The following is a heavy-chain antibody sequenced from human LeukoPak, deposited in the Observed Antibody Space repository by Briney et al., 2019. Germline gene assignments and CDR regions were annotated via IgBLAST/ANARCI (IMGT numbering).Heavy chain of an antibody. V-gene: IGHV1-8*01. CDR1: GYTFTSYD. J-gene: IGHJ4*02. CDR3: ARGSSSSWYVDY. Sequence: ASVKVSCKASGYTFTSYDINWVRQTTGQGLEWMGWVNPNSGNTGYAQKFQGRVTMTRNTSISTAYMELSSLRSEDTAVYYCARGSSSSWYVDYWGQGTLVTVSS. D-gene: IGHD6-13*01. CDR2: VNPNSGNT.